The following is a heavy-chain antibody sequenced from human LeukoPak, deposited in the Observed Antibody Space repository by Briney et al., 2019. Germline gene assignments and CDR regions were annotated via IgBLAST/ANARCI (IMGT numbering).Heavy chain of an antibody. J-gene: IGHJ5*02. CDR3: ARESIAAAPGRFDP. V-gene: IGHV4-4*07. Sequence: SETLSLTCTVSGGSISSYYWSWIRQPAGKGLEWIGRIYTSGSTNYNPSLKSRVTMSVDTSKNQFSLKLSSVTAADTAVYYCARESIAAAPGRFDPWGQGTLVTVSS. D-gene: IGHD6-13*01. CDR2: IYTSGST. CDR1: GGSISSYY.